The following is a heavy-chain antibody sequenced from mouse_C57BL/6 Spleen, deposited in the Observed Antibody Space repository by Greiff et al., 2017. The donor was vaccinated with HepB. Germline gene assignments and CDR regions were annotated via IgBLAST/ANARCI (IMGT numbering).Heavy chain of an antibody. V-gene: IGHV1-22*01. J-gene: IGHJ2*01. CDR2: INPNNGGT. CDR1: GYTFTDYN. Sequence: EVQLQQSGPELVKPGASVKMSCKASGYTFTDYNMHWVKQSHGKSLEWIGYINPNNGGTSYNQKFKGKATLTVNKSSITAYMALRSLTSEDSAVYYCAREEGLYGNFDYWGQGTTLTVSS. CDR3: AREEGLYGNFDY. D-gene: IGHD2-1*01.